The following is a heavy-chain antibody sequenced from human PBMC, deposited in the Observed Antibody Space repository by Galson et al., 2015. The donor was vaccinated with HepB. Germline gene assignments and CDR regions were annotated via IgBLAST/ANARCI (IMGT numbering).Heavy chain of an antibody. CDR2: IYSDGRI. V-gene: IGHV3-53*01. D-gene: IGHD1-26*01. J-gene: IGHJ4*02. CDR1: GFTVSDNY. CDR3: ARGYSNYWYSGLGY. Sequence: SLRLSCAASGFTVSDNYMTWVRQAPGKGLECVSVIYSDGRIDYADSVKGRFTISRDNSKSILSLQMNNVRAEDTAMYYCARGYSNYWYSGLGYWGQGTLVTVSS.